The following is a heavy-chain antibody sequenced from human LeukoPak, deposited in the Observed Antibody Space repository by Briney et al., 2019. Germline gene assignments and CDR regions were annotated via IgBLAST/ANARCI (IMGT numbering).Heavy chain of an antibody. J-gene: IGHJ5*02. CDR1: GFTFSSYS. D-gene: IGHD3-10*01. CDR2: ISTSTTTI. CDR3: ARDRFMVRGEGVFDP. V-gene: IGHV3-48*04. Sequence: GGSLRLSCEASGFTFSSYSMNWVRQAPGKGLEWISYISTSTTTIYYANSVKGRFTISRDNAKNSLYLQMNSLRAEDTAVYYCARDRFMVRGEGVFDPWGQGTLVTVSS.